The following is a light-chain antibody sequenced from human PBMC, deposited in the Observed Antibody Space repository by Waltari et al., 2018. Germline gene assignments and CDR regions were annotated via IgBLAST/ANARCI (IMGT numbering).Light chain of an antibody. Sequence: QSAPTQPASVSGSPGQSITISCTGTSSDIGSYDLVSWYQQHPAKAPKLLIYEVTKRPYGVCTGFSGSKSGNTASLTISGLQADDEADYYCYSYANGRVFGGGTKLTVL. V-gene: IGLV2-23*02. CDR3: YSYANGRV. CDR2: EVT. J-gene: IGLJ3*02. CDR1: SSDIGSYDL.